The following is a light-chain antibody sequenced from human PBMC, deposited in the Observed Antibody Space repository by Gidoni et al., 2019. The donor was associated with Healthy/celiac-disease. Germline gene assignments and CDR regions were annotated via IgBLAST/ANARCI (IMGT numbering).Light chain of an antibody. J-gene: IGKJ3*01. V-gene: IGKV3-11*01. CDR2: DAS. Sequence: EIVLTQSQATLSLSPGERATLSCRASQSVSSYLAWYQQKPGQAPRLLIYDASNRATGIPARFRGSGSGTDFTLTISSLEPEDFAVYYCQQRSNWPPLFTFGPGTKVDIK. CDR3: QQRSNWPPLFT. CDR1: QSVSSY.